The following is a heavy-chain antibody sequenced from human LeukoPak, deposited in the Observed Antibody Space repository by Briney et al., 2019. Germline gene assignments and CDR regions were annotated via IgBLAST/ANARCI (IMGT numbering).Heavy chain of an antibody. D-gene: IGHD4-23*01. V-gene: IGHV4-38-2*02. CDR3: ATFYGGRSDSFDI. J-gene: IGHJ3*02. CDR2: IYHTGIT. CDR1: GYSISSGFY. Sequence: SETLSLTCTVSGYSISSGFYWGWIRQPPGKGLEWIGCIYHTGITYYNSSLKSRVAISIDTSENQFSLKVNSVTAVDTAVYYYATFYGGRSDSFDIWGQGTMVTVSS.